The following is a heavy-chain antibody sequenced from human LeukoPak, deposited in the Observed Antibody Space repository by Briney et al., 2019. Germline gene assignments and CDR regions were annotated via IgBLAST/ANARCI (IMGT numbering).Heavy chain of an antibody. CDR1: GFTVSSNY. D-gene: IGHD5-18*01. Sequence: SGGSLRLSCAASGFTVSSNYMSWVRQAPGKGMEWVSVIYSGGSTYYADSVKGRFTISRDNSKNTLYLQMNSLKAEDTAVYYCARDPDGYRQGHHFDYWGQGTLATVSS. J-gene: IGHJ4*02. V-gene: IGHV3-66*01. CDR2: IYSGGST. CDR3: ARDPDGYRQGHHFDY.